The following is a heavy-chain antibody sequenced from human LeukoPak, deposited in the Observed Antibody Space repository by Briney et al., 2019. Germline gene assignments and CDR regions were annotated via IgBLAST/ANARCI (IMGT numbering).Heavy chain of an antibody. V-gene: IGHV1-2*02. CDR1: GYTFTSYY. D-gene: IGHD2/OR15-2a*01. CDR3: ARGSFYASGNYLVDY. CDR2: INPTGGGT. J-gene: IGHJ4*02. Sequence: ASVKVSCKASGYTFTSYYMHWVRQAPGEGLEWMGIINPTGGGTNCAQKFQGRVTMTKDTSISTAYMAVTRLRSDDTAVYYCARGSFYASGNYLVDYWGQGTLITVSS.